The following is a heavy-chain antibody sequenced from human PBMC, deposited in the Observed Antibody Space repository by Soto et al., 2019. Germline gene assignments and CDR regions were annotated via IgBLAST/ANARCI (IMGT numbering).Heavy chain of an antibody. J-gene: IGHJ4*02. CDR3: ARTQSPVDN. CDR2: ISRSSSTI. V-gene: IGHV3-48*04. Sequence: EVQVVESGGGLVQPGGSLRLSCAASGFTFSSYSRNWVRQAPGKGLEWVSYISRSSSTIYYADSVKGRFTISRDNAKNSLYLQMNSLRVEDTAVYYCARTQSPVDNWGQGTLVTVSS. CDR1: GFTFSSYS.